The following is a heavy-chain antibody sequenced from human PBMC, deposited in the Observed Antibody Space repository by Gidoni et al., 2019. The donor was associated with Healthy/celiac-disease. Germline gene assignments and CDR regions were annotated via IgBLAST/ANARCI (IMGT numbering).Heavy chain of an antibody. CDR1: GFPCSSYS. CDR2: ISSSSSYI. J-gene: IGHJ6*02. Sequence: EVQLVESGGGLVKPGGSLRLSCAASGFPCSSYSMNSVRQAPVKGLEWVSSISSSSSYIYYADSVKGRFTISRDNAKNSLYLQMNSLRAEDTAVYYCARDLANWNIAARPEHFPLPNYYYYYGMDVWGQGTTVTVSS. D-gene: IGHD6-6*01. CDR3: ARDLANWNIAARPEHFPLPNYYYYYGMDV. V-gene: IGHV3-21*01.